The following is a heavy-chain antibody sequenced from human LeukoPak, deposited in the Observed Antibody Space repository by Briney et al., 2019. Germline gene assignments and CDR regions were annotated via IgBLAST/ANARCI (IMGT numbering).Heavy chain of an antibody. J-gene: IGHJ4*02. V-gene: IGHV4-4*07. D-gene: IGHD3-9*01. CDR3: ARGVDILSGYHFDY. CDR1: GGSISNYY. CDR2: IYTSGST. Sequence: PSETLSLTCTVSGGSISNYYWSWIRQPAGKGLEWIGRIYTSGSTNYNPSLKSRVTMSLDTSKNQFSLRLSSVTAADTAVYYCARGVDILSGYHFDYWGQGTLVTVSS.